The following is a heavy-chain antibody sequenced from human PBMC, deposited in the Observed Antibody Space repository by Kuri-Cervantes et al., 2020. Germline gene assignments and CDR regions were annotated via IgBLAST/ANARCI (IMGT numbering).Heavy chain of an antibody. Sequence: SETLSLTCAVYGGSFSGYYWSWIRQPPGKGLEWIGEINHSGSTYYNPSLKSLVTISVDTSKNQFSLKLSSVTAADTAVYYCARGRLYCSGGSCPPDYWGQGTLVTVSS. CDR1: GGSFSGYY. CDR2: INHSGST. CDR3: ARGRLYCSGGSCPPDY. V-gene: IGHV4-34*09. D-gene: IGHD2-15*01. J-gene: IGHJ4*02.